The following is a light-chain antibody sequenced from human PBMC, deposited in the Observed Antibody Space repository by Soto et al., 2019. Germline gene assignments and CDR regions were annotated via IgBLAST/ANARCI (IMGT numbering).Light chain of an antibody. V-gene: IGKV1-5*01. J-gene: IGKJ2*01. CDR1: QSISSW. Sequence: DIQMTQSPSTLSASVGDRVTITCRAIQSISSWLAWYKQKPGKAPKLLIYDASSLESGVQSRFSGSRSETEFTLTISSLQPDDFATYYCQQYNSFPYTFGQGTKLESK. CDR3: QQYNSFPYT. CDR2: DAS.